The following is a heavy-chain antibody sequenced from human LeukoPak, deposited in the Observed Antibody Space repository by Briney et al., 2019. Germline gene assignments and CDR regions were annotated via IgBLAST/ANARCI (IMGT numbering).Heavy chain of an antibody. CDR3: ARGRGYSSTSCDDYFDY. J-gene: IGHJ4*02. D-gene: IGHD2-2*01. V-gene: IGHV1-18*01. CDR2: ISAYNGNT. Sequence: ASVKVSCTASGYTFTSYGISWVRQAPGQGLEWMGWISAYNGNTNYAQKLQGRVTMTTDTSTSTAYMELRSLRSDDTAVYYCARGRGYSSTSCDDYFDYWGQGTLVTVSS. CDR1: GYTFTSYG.